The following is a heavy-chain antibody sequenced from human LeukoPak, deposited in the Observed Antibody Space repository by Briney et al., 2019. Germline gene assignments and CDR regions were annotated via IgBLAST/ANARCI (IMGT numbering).Heavy chain of an antibody. J-gene: IGHJ6*02. D-gene: IGHD6-19*01. Sequence: SETLSLTCTVSGGSISSSSYYWGWIRQPPGKGLEWIGSIYYSGSTYYNSSLKSRVTISVDTSKNQFSLKLSSVTAADTAVYYCARQSGWLIASSYYYYGMDVWGQGTTVTVSS. CDR3: ARQSGWLIASSYYYYGMDV. CDR1: GGSISSSSYY. V-gene: IGHV4-39*01. CDR2: IYYSGST.